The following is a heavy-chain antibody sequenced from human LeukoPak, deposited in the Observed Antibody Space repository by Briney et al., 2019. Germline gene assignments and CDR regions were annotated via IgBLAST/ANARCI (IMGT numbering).Heavy chain of an antibody. Sequence: PSETLSLTCGVYGGSFSGYYWTWIRQPPGKGLEWIGYIYHTGNSDYNPSLKSRATISLDTSKNQFSLKLTSVTAADTAVYFCARHPFSSPFDYWGQGTLITVSS. CDR1: GGSFSGYY. V-gene: IGHV4-59*08. CDR2: IYHTGNS. CDR3: ARHPFSSPFDY. J-gene: IGHJ4*02.